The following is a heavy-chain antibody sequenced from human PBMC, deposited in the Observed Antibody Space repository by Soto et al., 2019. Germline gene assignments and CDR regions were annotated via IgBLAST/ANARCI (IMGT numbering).Heavy chain of an antibody. D-gene: IGHD1-20*01. CDR1: GYTFTSYG. CDR2: ISAYNGNT. J-gene: IGHJ6*02. V-gene: IGHV1-18*01. CDR3: AGDRGNNWKDDFSYGMDV. Sequence: ASVKVSCKASGYTFTSYGISWVRQAPGQGLEWMGWISAYNGNTNYAQKLQGRVTMTTDTSTSTAYMELRSLRSDDTAVYYCAGDRGNNWKDDFSYGMDVWGQGTTVTVSS.